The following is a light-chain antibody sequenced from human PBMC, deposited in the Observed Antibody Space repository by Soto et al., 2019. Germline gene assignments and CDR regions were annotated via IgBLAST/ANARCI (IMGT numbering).Light chain of an antibody. CDR3: LQQNSYLRS. J-gene: IGKJ5*01. CDR1: QGISKY. Sequence: DIQMTQSPSAMSASVGDRVTITCRASQGISKYLAWFQQKPGKVPKSLIYAASSLQSGDPSRFSGSGSGTELTLKIRSLQHEDFATYYCLQQNSYLRSFGQGTRLEIK. CDR2: AAS. V-gene: IGKV1-17*03.